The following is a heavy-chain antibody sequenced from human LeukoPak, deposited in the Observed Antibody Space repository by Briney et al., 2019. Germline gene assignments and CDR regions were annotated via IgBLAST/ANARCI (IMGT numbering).Heavy chain of an antibody. J-gene: IGHJ4*02. D-gene: IGHD3-10*01. CDR1: GFTFSSYE. Sequence: PGGSLRLSCAASGFTFSSYEMHWVRQAPGKGLEWVAVISYDGSYKYYADSVKGRFTISRDNSKNTLYLQMNSLRAEDTAVYYCAKDLLLWFGESNATDYWGQGTLVTVSS. CDR2: ISYDGSYK. V-gene: IGHV3-30*04. CDR3: AKDLLLWFGESNATDY.